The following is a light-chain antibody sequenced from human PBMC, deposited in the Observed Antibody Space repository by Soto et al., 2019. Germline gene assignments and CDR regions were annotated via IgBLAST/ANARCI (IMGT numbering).Light chain of an antibody. Sequence: DIQMTHSPSSLSASVGDRVTITCRASQGISNYLAWYQQKPGKVPKLLIYAASTLQSGVPSRFSGSGSGTDFTLTISSLQPEDVATYYCQKYNSARLFGQGTRLEI. CDR2: AAS. J-gene: IGKJ5*01. CDR1: QGISNY. CDR3: QKYNSARL. V-gene: IGKV1-27*01.